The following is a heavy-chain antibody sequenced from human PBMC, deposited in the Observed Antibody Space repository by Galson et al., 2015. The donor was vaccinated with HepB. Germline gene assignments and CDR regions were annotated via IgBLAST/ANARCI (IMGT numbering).Heavy chain of an antibody. Sequence: SLRLSCAASGFTFSSYWMSWVRQAPGKGLEWVANIKQDGSEKYYVDSVKGRFTISRDNAKNSLYLQMNSLRAEDTAVYYCVRGRHYIVVVPAAIRAYWGQGTLVTVSS. CDR2: IKQDGSEK. CDR3: VRGRHYIVVVPAAIRAY. J-gene: IGHJ4*02. CDR1: GFTFSSYW. D-gene: IGHD2-2*02. V-gene: IGHV3-7*03.